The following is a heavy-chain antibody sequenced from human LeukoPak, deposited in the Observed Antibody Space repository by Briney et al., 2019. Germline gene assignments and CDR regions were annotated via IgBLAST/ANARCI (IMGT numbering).Heavy chain of an antibody. V-gene: IGHV3-23*01. J-gene: IGHJ4*02. CDR2: ITTSDGNT. CDR3: AKAKGYYDTSGYPVIFDY. D-gene: IGHD3-22*01. CDR1: GFTFSSYT. Sequence: GGSLRLSCAASGFTFSSYTMSWVRQAPGKGLEWVSTITTSDGNTCYADSVKGRFTISRDNSKNTLYLQMNSLRAEDTAVYYCAKAKGYYDTSGYPVIFDYWGQGTLVTVSS.